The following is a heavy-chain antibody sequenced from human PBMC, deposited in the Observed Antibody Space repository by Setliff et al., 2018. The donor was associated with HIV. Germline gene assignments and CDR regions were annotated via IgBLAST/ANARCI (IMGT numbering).Heavy chain of an antibody. CDR2: ISPGGIDT. J-gene: IGHJ6*03. V-gene: IGHV3-23*01. CDR3: ARGRQGGRYCSGGSCPGGDYYYYMDV. D-gene: IGHD2-15*01. Sequence: GSLRLSCAASSFTFSNYVMSWVRQAPGRGLEWVSSISPGGIDTYYADSVKGRFTISRDNSKNTLYLQMNSLRAEDTAVYYCARGRQGGRYCSGGSCPGGDYYYYMDVWGEGTTVTVSS. CDR1: SFTFSNYV.